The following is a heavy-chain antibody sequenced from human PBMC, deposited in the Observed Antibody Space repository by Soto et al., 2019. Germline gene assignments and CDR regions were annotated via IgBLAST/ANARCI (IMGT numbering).Heavy chain of an antibody. CDR1: GYTFTSYA. Sequence: SVKVSCKASGYTFTSYAMDWVRQAPGQRLEWMGWINAGNGNTKYSQKFQGRVTITRDTSASTAYMELSSLRSEDTAVYYCVRGGGLFYYDRSGSPQWAVWGQGTTVTVSS. J-gene: IGHJ6*02. V-gene: IGHV1-3*01. D-gene: IGHD3-22*01. CDR2: INAGNGNT. CDR3: VRGGGLFYYDRSGSPQWAV.